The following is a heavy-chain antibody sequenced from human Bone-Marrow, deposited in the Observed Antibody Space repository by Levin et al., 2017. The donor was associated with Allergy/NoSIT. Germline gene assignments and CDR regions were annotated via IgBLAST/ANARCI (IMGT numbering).Heavy chain of an antibody. V-gene: IGHV1-2*06. Sequence: GESLKISCQASGYSFTGYYLQWVRQVPGQGLEWMGRINPNNGDTYNAQKFQGRVTMTRDTSINTAYMELTRLTSDDAAVYYCTRLFPGITVSGSGFDPWGQGTLVTVSS. CDR3: TRLFPGITVSGSGFDP. J-gene: IGHJ5*02. D-gene: IGHD6-19*01. CDR2: INPNNGDT. CDR1: GYSFTGYY.